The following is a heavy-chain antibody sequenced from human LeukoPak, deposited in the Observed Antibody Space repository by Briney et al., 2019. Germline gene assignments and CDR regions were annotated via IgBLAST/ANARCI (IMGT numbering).Heavy chain of an antibody. CDR3: ARWGDGDVFDL. CDR1: GYSFTTYW. D-gene: IGHD2-21*02. V-gene: IGHV5-51*01. J-gene: IGHJ3*01. Sequence: GESLKISCKGSGYSFTTYWIAWVRQMPGKGLEWMGIIYPDDSDTRYSPSFQGQVTISADKSINTVYLQWSSLKASDTAMYYCARWGDGDVFDLWGQGTMVTVSS. CDR2: IYPDDSDT.